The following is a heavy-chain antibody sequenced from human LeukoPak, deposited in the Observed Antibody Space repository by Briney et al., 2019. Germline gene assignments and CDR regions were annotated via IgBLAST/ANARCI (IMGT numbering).Heavy chain of an antibody. J-gene: IGHJ4*02. CDR2: INPNNGGT. D-gene: IGHD2-15*01. CDR3: ARERTLTSCYDY. V-gene: IGHV1-2*02. Sequence: GASVNVACQASGYTFTGYYMHWVRQAPGQGLEWMGWINPNNGGTNYAQKFQGRVTMTRDTSISTAYMELSRLRSDDTAVYYCARERTLTSCYDYWGQGTLVTVSS. CDR1: GYTFTGYY.